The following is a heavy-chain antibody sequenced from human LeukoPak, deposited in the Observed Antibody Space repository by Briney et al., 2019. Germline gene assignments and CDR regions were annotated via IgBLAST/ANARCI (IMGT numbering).Heavy chain of an antibody. D-gene: IGHD3-10*01. CDR2: IYTSGST. CDR1: GGSISSGHYY. J-gene: IGHJ4*02. CDR3: ARQTAGSGSYSDQVGYFDY. V-gene: IGHV4-61*02. Sequence: SETLSLTCTVSGGSISSGHYYWSWIRQPAGKGLEWIGLEWIGRIYTSGSTNYNPSLKSRVTISVDTSKNQFSLKLSSVTAADTAVYYCARQTAGSGSYSDQVGYFDYWGQGTLVTVSS.